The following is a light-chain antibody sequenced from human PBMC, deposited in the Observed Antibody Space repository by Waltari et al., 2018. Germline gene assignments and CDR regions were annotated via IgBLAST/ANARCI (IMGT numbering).Light chain of an antibody. CDR1: NLGAKN. V-gene: IGLV3-1*01. Sequence: SYELAQPPSVSVSPGQTASITCPGHNLGAKNICWYQQKPGRSPVLVIFQDDKRPSGIPERFSGSNSENTATLIISATQAMDEADYYCQAWDRSAGVFGGGTKLTVL. CDR2: QDD. J-gene: IGLJ2*01. CDR3: QAWDRSAGV.